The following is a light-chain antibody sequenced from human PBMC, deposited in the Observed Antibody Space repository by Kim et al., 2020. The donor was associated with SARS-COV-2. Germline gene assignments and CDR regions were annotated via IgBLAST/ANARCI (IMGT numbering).Light chain of an antibody. V-gene: IGKV3-15*01. J-gene: IGKJ1*01. CDR1: QSVSSN. CDR3: QQYNNWLT. CDR2: GAS. Sequence: SGSPGERATLSCRASQSVSSNLAWYQQKPGQAPRLLIYGASTRATGIPARFSGSGSGTEFTLTISSLQSEDFAVYYCQQYNNWLTFGQGTKVDIK.